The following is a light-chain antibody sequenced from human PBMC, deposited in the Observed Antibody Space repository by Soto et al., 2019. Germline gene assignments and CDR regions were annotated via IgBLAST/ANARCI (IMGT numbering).Light chain of an antibody. CDR2: GAS. CDR1: QSVSSNY. CDR3: HQYGDSPGVT. J-gene: IGKJ5*01. Sequence: LTQPAGAVSLPTGETVTLSCRASQSVSSNYLAWYQQQPGQAPRLLIYGASSRAAGIPDRFSGSGSGTDFTLTISRLEPEDFAVYYCHQYGDSPGVTFGQGARLEI. V-gene: IGKV3-20*01.